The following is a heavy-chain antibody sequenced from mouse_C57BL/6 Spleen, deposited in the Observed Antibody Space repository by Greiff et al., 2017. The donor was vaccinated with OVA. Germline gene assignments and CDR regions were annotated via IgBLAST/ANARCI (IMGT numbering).Heavy chain of an antibody. V-gene: IGHV3-1*01. J-gene: IGHJ4*01. CDR2: ISYSGST. Sequence: DVQLQESGPGMVKPSQSLSLTCTVTGYSITSGYDWHWIRHFPGNKLEWMGYISYSGSTNYNPSLKSRISITHDTSKNHFFLKLNSVTTEDTATYYCARRGNDYDDAMDYWGQGTSVTVSS. D-gene: IGHD2-4*01. CDR1: GYSITSGYD. CDR3: ARRGNDYDDAMDY.